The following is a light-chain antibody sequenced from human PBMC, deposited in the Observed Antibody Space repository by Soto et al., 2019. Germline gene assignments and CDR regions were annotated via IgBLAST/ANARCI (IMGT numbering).Light chain of an antibody. Sequence: QSVLTQPPSASGTPGQRVTISCSGSSSNIGSNTVNWYQQLPGTAPKLLIYSNNQRPSEVPDRFSGSKSGTSASLAISGLQSEDEADYYCAAWDDSLNGLAYVFGSGTKVTVL. CDR2: SNN. CDR3: AAWDDSLNGLAYV. CDR1: SSNIGSNT. V-gene: IGLV1-44*01. J-gene: IGLJ1*01.